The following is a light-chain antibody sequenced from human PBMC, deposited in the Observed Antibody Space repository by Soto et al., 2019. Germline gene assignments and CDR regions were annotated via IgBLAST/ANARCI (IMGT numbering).Light chain of an antibody. J-gene: IGLJ1*01. CDR1: SSNIGGNS. Sequence: QSVLTQPPSVSAAPGQRVTISCSGSSSNIGGNSVSWYQQLPGTAPKLLIYDDNKRPSGIPDRFSGSTSGTSATLGITVFQTGDEADYYCGSWDSSLSAYVFGTGTKVTVL. V-gene: IGLV1-51*01. CDR3: GSWDSSLSAYV. CDR2: DDN.